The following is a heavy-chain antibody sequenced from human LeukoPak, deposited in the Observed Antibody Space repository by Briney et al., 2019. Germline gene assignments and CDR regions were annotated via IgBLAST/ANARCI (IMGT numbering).Heavy chain of an antibody. V-gene: IGHV3-23*01. CDR1: GFTFSDFR. CDR3: ATYRQIQVPFEF. Sequence: GGSLRLSCAASGFTFSDFRMIWVRQAPGKGLEWVSSIFPSSDEIHYADSVKGRFTISRDNSRSTLSLQMDSLRAEDTATYYCATYRQIQVPFEFWGQGTLVTVSS. J-gene: IGHJ4*02. CDR2: IFPSSDEI. D-gene: IGHD5-18*01.